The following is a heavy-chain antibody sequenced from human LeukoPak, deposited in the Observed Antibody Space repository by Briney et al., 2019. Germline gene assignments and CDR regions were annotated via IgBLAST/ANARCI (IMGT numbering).Heavy chain of an antibody. CDR3: ARSTSHYYYYYMDV. J-gene: IGHJ6*03. CDR1: GFTFSSYW. Sequence: GSLRLSCAASGFTFSSYWMHWVRQAPGKGLLWVSRINTDGSSTTYADSVKGRFTISRDNATNTLFLQMNSLRADDTAVYYCARSTSHYYYYYMDVWGKGTTVTISS. V-gene: IGHV3-74*01. CDR2: INTDGSST.